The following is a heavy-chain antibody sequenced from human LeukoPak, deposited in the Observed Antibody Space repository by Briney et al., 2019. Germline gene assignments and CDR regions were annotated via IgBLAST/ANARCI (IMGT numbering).Heavy chain of an antibody. CDR1: GGSISSSSYY. CDR2: IYYSGST. CDR3: AREDIYDSSGYLIATFDY. J-gene: IGHJ4*02. V-gene: IGHV4-39*07. Sequence: PSETLSLTCTVSGGSISSSSYYWGWIRQPPGKGLEWIGSIYYSGSTYYNPSLKSRVTISVDTSKNQFSLKLSSVTAADTAVYYCAREDIYDSSGYLIATFDYWGQGTLVTVSS. D-gene: IGHD3-22*01.